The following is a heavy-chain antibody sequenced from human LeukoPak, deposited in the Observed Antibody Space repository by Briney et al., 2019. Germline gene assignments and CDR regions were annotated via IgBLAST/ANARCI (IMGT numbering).Heavy chain of an antibody. J-gene: IGHJ4*02. V-gene: IGHV3-30*18. CDR3: AKSRYYDSSGYHSFDY. CDR1: GFTFSSYG. Sequence: PGGSLRLSCAASGFTFSSYGMHWVRQAPRKGLEWVAVISYDGSNKYYADSVKGRFTISRDNSKNTLYLQMNSLRAEDTAVYYCAKSRYYDSSGYHSFDYWGQRTLVTVSS. CDR2: ISYDGSNK. D-gene: IGHD3-22*01.